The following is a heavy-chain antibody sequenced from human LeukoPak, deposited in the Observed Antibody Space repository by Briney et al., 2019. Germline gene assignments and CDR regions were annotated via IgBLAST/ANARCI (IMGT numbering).Heavy chain of an antibody. J-gene: IGHJ4*02. V-gene: IGHV4-59*01. CDR3: ARFEAMVSPGFDY. CDR2: IYYSGST. Sequence: SETLYLTCTVSGGSISSYYWSWIRQPPGKGLEWVGYIYYSGSTNYNPSLKSRVTISVDTSKNQFSLKLSSVTAADTAVYYCARFEAMVSPGFDYWGQGTLVTVSS. CDR1: GGSISSYY. D-gene: IGHD5-18*01.